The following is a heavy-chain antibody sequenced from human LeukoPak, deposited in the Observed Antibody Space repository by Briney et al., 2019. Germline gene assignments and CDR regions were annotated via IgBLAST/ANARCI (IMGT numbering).Heavy chain of an antibody. CDR2: INHSGST. D-gene: IGHD2-15*01. CDR3: ARSPVLGYCSGGSCYSQGYYYYYGMDV. J-gene: IGHJ6*02. CDR1: GGSFSGYY. V-gene: IGHV4-34*01. Sequence: SETLSPTCAVYGGSFSGYYWSWIRQPPGKGLEWIGEINHSGSTNYNPSLKSRVTISVDTSKNQFSLKLSSVTAADTAVYYCARSPVLGYCSGGSCYSQGYYYYYGMDVWGQGTTVTVSS.